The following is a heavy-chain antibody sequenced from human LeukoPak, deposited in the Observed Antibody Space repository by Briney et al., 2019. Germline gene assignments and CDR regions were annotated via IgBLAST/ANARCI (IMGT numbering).Heavy chain of an antibody. V-gene: IGHV7-4-1*02. CDR3: ARDLTTMVADDTFDI. D-gene: IGHD4/OR15-4a*01. CDR2: INTNTGNP. J-gene: IGHJ3*02. Sequence: ASVKVSCKASEYTFTSYAMNWVRQAPGQGLEWMGWINTNTGNPTYAQDFTGRFVFSLDTSVSTTYLQISSLKAEDTAVYYCARDLTTMVADDTFDIWGQGTMVTVSS. CDR1: EYTFTSYA.